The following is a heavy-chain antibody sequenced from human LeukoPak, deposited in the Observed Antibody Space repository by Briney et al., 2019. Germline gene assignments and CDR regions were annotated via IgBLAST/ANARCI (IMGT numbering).Heavy chain of an antibody. D-gene: IGHD3-22*01. CDR1: GGSISSSNYY. CDR3: ARGGAYYYDSSGYLTSKRVAFDI. V-gene: IGHV4-39*07. J-gene: IGHJ3*02. CDR2: INHSGST. Sequence: KPSETLSLTCTVSGGSISSSNYYWGWIRQPPGKGLEWIGEINHSGSTNYNPSLKSRVTISVDTSKNQFSLKLSSVTAADTAVYYCARGGAYYYDSSGYLTSKRVAFDIWGQGTMVTVSS.